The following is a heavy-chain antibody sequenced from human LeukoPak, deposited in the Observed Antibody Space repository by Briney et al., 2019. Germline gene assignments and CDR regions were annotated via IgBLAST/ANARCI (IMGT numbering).Heavy chain of an antibody. J-gene: IGHJ4*02. V-gene: IGHV3-23*01. D-gene: IGHD2-15*01. CDR2: ITGSGDTT. Sequence: GGSLRLSCSASGLIFSNSAMSWVRQAPGKGLQWISAITGSGDTTQYADSVKGRFTISRDNSRNILYLQMHSLRAEDTAVYYCASSGGSRYFDYWGQGTLVTVSS. CDR1: GLIFSNSA. CDR3: ASSGGSRYFDY.